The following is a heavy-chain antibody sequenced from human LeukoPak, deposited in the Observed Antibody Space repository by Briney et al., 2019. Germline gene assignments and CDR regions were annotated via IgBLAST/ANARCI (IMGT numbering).Heavy chain of an antibody. CDR2: INAGNGNT. J-gene: IGHJ4*02. V-gene: IGHV1-3*01. CDR1: GYTFTSYA. Sequence: GASVKVSCKASGYTFTSYAMHWVRQAPGQRLEWMGWINAGNGNTKYSQKFQGRVTITRDTSASTAYMELSSLRSEDTAVYYCARDGEDGYNSFDYWGQGTLVTVSS. D-gene: IGHD5-24*01. CDR3: ARDGEDGYNSFDY.